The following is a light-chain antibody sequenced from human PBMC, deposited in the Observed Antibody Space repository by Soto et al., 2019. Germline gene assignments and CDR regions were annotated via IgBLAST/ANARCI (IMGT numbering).Light chain of an antibody. CDR1: QSVSSN. CDR3: QQYNNWPRT. J-gene: IGKJ1*01. Sequence: EIVMTQSPATLSVSPGERATLSCRASQSVSSNLAWYQQKPGQAPRLLIYGASTRATGIPARFSGSGSGTEFTLTISSLQSEDFAVYYCQQYNNWPRTFGQGTKVDFK. CDR2: GAS. V-gene: IGKV3-15*01.